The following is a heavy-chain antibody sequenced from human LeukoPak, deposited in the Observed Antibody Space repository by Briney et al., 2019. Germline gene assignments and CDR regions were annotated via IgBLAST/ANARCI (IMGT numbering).Heavy chain of an antibody. J-gene: IGHJ5*02. Sequence: SETLSLTCTVSGGSISSGGYYWSWIRQHPGKGLEWIGYIYYSGSTYYNPSLKSRVTISVDTSKNQFSLKLSSVTAADTAVYYCARGSSSENNRFDPWGQGTLVTVSS. V-gene: IGHV4-31*03. D-gene: IGHD6-6*01. CDR3: ARGSSSENNRFDP. CDR1: GGSISSGGYY. CDR2: IYYSGST.